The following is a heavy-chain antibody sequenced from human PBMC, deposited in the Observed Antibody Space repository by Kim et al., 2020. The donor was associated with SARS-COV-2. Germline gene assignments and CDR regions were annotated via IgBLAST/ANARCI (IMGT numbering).Heavy chain of an antibody. CDR3: AAGAPGN. J-gene: IGHJ1*01. V-gene: IGHV4-34*01. Sequence: SETLSLTCAVYGVSFSDFQWSWIRQTPEKGLEWIGEINHSGSSSCNPSLKSRVSMSVDTSKNQFSLKVNSVTAADTAVYYCAAGAPGNWGQGTVVTVSS. CDR1: GVSFSDFQ. D-gene: IGHD3-10*01. CDR2: INHSGSS.